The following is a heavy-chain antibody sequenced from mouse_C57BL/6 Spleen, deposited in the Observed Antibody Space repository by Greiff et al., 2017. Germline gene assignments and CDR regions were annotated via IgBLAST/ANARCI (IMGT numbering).Heavy chain of an antibody. D-gene: IGHD2-4*01. J-gene: IGHJ4*01. Sequence: EVQLQQSGPGLVKPSQSLSLTCSVTGYSITSGYYWNWIRQFPGNKLEWMGYISYDGSNNYNPSLQNRISITRDTSKNQFFLKLNSLTTEDTATYYCARVEDYDYDGAMDYWGQGTSVTVSS. CDR3: ARVEDYDYDGAMDY. CDR1: GYSITSGYY. V-gene: IGHV3-6*01. CDR2: ISYDGSN.